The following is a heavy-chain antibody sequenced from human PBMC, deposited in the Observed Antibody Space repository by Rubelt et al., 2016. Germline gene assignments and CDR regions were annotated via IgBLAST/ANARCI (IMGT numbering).Heavy chain of an antibody. Sequence: QVQLVQSGAEVKKPGASVKVSCKASGYTFTTYGISWVRQAPGQGLEWMGWIRTYNGNTNYAQKLQGRVTITRDTSAGTAYMELSSLRSEDTAVYYCARSKDTAMVTDADWYFDLWGRGTLVTVSS. V-gene: IGHV1-18*01. D-gene: IGHD5-18*01. CDR3: ARSKDTAMVTDADWYFDL. CDR1: GYTFTTYG. CDR2: IRTYNGNT. J-gene: IGHJ2*01.